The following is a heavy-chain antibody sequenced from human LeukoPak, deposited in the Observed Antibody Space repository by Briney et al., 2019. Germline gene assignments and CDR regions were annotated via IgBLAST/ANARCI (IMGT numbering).Heavy chain of an antibody. D-gene: IGHD3-10*01. CDR1: GYTFTSYD. V-gene: IGHV1-8*01. CDR3: ARDARYYGSWSYYHH. CDR2: MNPNSGNT. Sequence: GASVKVSCKASGYTFTSYDINWVRQATGQGLEWMGWMNPNSGNTGYAQKFQGRVTMTRNTSISTAYMELSSLRSEDTAVYYCARDARYYGSWSYYHHWGQGTLVTVSS. J-gene: IGHJ5*02.